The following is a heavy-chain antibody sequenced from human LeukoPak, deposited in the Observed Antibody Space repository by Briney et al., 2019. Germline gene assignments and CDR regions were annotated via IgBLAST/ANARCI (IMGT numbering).Heavy chain of an antibody. CDR3: AKDRAVVYNFEDYFDY. CDR2: ISGSGGST. V-gene: IGHV3-23*01. Sequence: GGSLRLSCAASGFTFSSYAMSWARQAPGKGLEWVSAISGSGGSTYYAGSVKGRFTISRDNSKNTLYLQMNSLRAEDTAVYYCAKDRAVVYNFEDYFDYWGQGTLVTVSS. J-gene: IGHJ4*02. D-gene: IGHD5-24*01. CDR1: GFTFSSYA.